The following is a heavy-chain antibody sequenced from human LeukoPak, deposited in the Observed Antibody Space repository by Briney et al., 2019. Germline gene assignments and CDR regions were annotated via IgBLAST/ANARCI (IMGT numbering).Heavy chain of an antibody. J-gene: IGHJ6*02. V-gene: IGHV1-8*02. CDR3: ARGDYDILTGLMDV. Sequence: ASVKVSCKASGYTFTGYYMHWVRQATGQGLEWMGWMNPNSGNTGYAQKFQGRVTMTRNTSISTAYMELSSLRSEDTAVYYCARGDYDILTGLMDVWGQGTTVTVSS. CDR1: GYTFTGYY. CDR2: MNPNSGNT. D-gene: IGHD3-9*01.